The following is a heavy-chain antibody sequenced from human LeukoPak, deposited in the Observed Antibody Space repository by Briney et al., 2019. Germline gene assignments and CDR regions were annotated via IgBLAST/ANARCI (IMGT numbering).Heavy chain of an antibody. J-gene: IGHJ3*02. D-gene: IGHD2-21*02. CDR1: GGSISSYY. Sequence: SETLSLTCTVSGGSISSYYWSWIRQPPGKGLEWIGYIYYSGSTNYNPSLKSRVTISVDTSKNQFSLKLSSVTAADTAVYYCAREIAYCGGDCYSRSFGDRLDAFDIWGQGTMVTVSS. CDR2: IYYSGST. V-gene: IGHV4-59*01. CDR3: AREIAYCGGDCYSRSFGDRLDAFDI.